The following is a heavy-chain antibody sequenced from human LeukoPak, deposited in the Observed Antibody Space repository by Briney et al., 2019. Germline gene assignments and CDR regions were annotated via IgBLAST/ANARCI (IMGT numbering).Heavy chain of an antibody. J-gene: IGHJ6*03. V-gene: IGHV1-69*05. CDR3: ARVNSGYPYYMDV. CDR2: IIPIFGTA. Sequence: ASVKVSCKASGGTFSSSAISWVRQAPGQGLEWMGGIIPIFGTANYAQKFQGRVTITTDESTSTAYMELSSLRSEDTAVYYCARVNSGYPYYMDVWGKGTTVTVSS. D-gene: IGHD5-12*01. CDR1: GGTFSSSA.